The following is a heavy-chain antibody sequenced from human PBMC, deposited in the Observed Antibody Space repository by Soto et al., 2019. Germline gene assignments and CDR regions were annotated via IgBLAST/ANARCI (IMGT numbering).Heavy chain of an antibody. V-gene: IGHV4-30-2*01. CDR1: GGSISSGGYF. J-gene: IGHJ6*02. CDR3: ARGDAGYYGMDV. Sequence: QLQLQESGSGLVMPSQTLSLTCAVSGGSISSGGYFWSWVRQPPGKDLEWIGYSFHSGSTSYNPPLKSRVIISVDRSKNQFSLKLSSVTTADTAVYYCARGDAGYYGMDVWGQGTTVTVSS. CDR2: SFHSGST.